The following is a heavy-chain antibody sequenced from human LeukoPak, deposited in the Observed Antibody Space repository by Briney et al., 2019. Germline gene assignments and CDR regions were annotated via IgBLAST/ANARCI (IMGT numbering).Heavy chain of an antibody. D-gene: IGHD7-27*01. V-gene: IGHV1-8*01. CDR1: GYTFTSYD. J-gene: IGHJ4*02. CDR2: MSPNSGDT. CDR3: ARGPPNWGYDY. Sequence: ASVKVSCTASGYTFTSYDSNWVRQATGQRPEWMGWMSPNSGDTGYAQEFQDRVTMTRNTSISTAYMELSSLRSDDTAVYYCARGPPNWGYDYWGPGTLVTVSS.